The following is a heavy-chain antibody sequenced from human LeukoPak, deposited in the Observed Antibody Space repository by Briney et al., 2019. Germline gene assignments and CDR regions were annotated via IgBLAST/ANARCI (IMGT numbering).Heavy chain of an antibody. D-gene: IGHD6-13*01. CDR3: AKGRIAAAGFDAFDY. CDR2: IRWNSGSI. V-gene: IGHV3-9*03. J-gene: IGHJ4*02. Sequence: GRSLRLSCAASGFTFDDYAMHWVRQAPGKGLEWVSGIRWNSGSIDYADSVKGRFTISRDNAKNSLYLQMNSLRAEDMALYYCAKGRIAAAGFDAFDYWGQGTLVTVSS. CDR1: GFTFDDYA.